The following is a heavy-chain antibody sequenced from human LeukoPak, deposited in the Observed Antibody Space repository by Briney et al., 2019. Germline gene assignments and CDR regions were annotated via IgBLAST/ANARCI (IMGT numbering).Heavy chain of an antibody. Sequence: GGSLRLSCAASGFTFSSYAMSWVRQAPGKGLEWVSAISGSGGSTYYADSVKGRFTISRDNSKNTLYLQMNSLRAEDTAVYYCAGARGGYSGYVGAFDIWGQGTMVTVSS. CDR1: GFTFSSYA. D-gene: IGHD5-12*01. CDR2: ISGSGGST. CDR3: AGARGGYSGYVGAFDI. V-gene: IGHV3-23*01. J-gene: IGHJ3*02.